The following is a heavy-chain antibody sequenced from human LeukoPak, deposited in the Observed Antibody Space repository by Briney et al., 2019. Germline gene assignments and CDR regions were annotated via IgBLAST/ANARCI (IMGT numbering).Heavy chain of an antibody. CDR1: GYTFTSYD. J-gene: IGHJ5*02. D-gene: IGHD2-2*01. CDR2: MNPNSGNT. CDR3: ATLYRSSTSCYP. Sequence: GASVKVSCKASGYTFTSYDINWVRQATGQGLEWMGWMNPNSGNTGYAQKFQGRVTMTRNTSISTAYMELSSLRSEDTAVYYCATLYRSSTSCYPWGQGTLVTVSS. V-gene: IGHV1-8*01.